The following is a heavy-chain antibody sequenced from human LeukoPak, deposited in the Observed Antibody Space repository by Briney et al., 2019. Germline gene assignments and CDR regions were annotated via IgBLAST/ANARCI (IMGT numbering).Heavy chain of an antibody. V-gene: IGHV3-21*01. CDR3: ARVLRYCSGGNCYSGGLGYMDV. CDR2: ISSSSSYI. J-gene: IGHJ6*03. D-gene: IGHD2-15*01. CDR1: GYSISSGYY. Sequence: ETLSLTCTVSGYSISSGYYWGWVRQAPGKGLEWVSSISSSSSYIYYADSVKGRFTISRDNAKNSLYLQMNSLRAEDTAVYYCARVLRYCSGGNCYSGGLGYMDVWGKGTTVTVSS.